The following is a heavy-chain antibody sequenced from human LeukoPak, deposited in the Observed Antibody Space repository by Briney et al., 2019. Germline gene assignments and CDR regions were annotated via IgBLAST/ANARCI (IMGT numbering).Heavy chain of an antibody. CDR1: GFTFSGYS. V-gene: IGHV3-48*04. J-gene: IGHJ4*02. Sequence: PGGSLRLSCAASGFTFSGYSMNWVRQAPGKGLEWVSYISSSSTIYYADSVKGRFTISRDNAKNSLYLQMNSLRAEDTALYHCARSRYCSGGSCYYFDYWGQGTLVTVSS. CDR2: ISSSSTI. CDR3: ARSRYCSGGSCYYFDY. D-gene: IGHD2-15*01.